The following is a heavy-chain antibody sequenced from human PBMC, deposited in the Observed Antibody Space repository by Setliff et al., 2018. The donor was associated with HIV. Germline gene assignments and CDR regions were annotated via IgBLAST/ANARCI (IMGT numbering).Heavy chain of an antibody. J-gene: IGHJ4*02. D-gene: IGHD6-19*01. CDR3: ARETAGGHWDEY. Sequence: ASVKVSCKTSGYAFTSFQLHWVRQAPGQGLEWLGGIVPSSGDTNYAQKFRGGVTMTRDMSTTTVYMDLNSLTSEDTAVYYCARETAGGHWDEYWGQGTLVTVSS. CDR1: GYAFTSFQ. CDR2: IVPSSGDT. V-gene: IGHV1-46*01.